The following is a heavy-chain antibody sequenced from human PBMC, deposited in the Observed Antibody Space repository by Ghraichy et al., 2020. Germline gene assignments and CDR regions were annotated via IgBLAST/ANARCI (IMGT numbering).Heavy chain of an antibody. Sequence: GESLNISCAASGFTFSSYAMHWVRRAPGKGLEWVAVISYDGSNEKYADSVKGRFTISRDNSKNTLYLQINSLRAEDTALYYCVRENDDYAFDYWGQGTRVPVSS. CDR1: GFTFSSYA. J-gene: IGHJ4*02. CDR3: VRENDDYAFDY. CDR2: ISYDGSNE. D-gene: IGHD4-17*01. V-gene: IGHV3-30*04.